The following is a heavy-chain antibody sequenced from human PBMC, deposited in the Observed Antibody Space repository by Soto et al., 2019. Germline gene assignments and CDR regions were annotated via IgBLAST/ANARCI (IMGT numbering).Heavy chain of an antibody. J-gene: IGHJ3*02. V-gene: IGHV3-23*01. CDR2: VSSSGHST. D-gene: IGHD4-17*01. CDR1: GSTLSSYA. Sequence: GGSLRLSCVASGSTLSSYAVSWVRQAPGKGLEWISAVSSSGHSTYYADSVKGRFTISRDNSKNTLYLQMNSLRAEDTAVYYCAKPRHMAAVTSYPFDIWGQGTMVTVSS. CDR3: AKPRHMAAVTSYPFDI.